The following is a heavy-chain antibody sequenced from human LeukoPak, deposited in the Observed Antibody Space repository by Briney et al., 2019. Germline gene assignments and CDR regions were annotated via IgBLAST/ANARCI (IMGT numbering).Heavy chain of an antibody. D-gene: IGHD2-2*01. V-gene: IGHV3-23*01. CDR1: GFTFSNYA. CDR2: LSSSGGAT. J-gene: IGHJ2*01. CDR3: AKKRVITTPAAIDWYFDL. Sequence: GGSLRLSCVASGFTFSNYAMSWVRQAPGKGLEWVSILSSSGGATYYADSVKGRFTISRDNSKNTLYLQMNSLRAEDTAVYYGAKKRVITTPAAIDWYFDLWGRGTLLTVSS.